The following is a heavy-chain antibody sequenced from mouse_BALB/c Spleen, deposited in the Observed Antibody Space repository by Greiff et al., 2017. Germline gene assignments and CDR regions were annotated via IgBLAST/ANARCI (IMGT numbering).Heavy chain of an antibody. CDR1: GYSFTSYW. J-gene: IGHJ2*01. D-gene: IGHD1-1*01. Sequence: EVKLMESGTVQARPGASVKMSCKASGYSFTSYWMHWVKQRPGQGLEWIGAIYPGNSDTSYNQKFKGKAKLTAVTSASTAYMELSSLTNEDSAVYYCTREVTTVGDYWGQGTTLTVSS. CDR3: TREVTTVGDY. V-gene: IGHV1-5*01. CDR2: IYPGNSDT.